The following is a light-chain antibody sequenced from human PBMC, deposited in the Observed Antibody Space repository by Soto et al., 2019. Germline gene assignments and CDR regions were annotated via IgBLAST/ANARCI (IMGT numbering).Light chain of an antibody. CDR2: KTS. V-gene: IGKV1-5*03. J-gene: IGKJ1*01. CDR3: QHYNDYSWT. CDR1: QSISIW. Sequence: DIHMTQSPSTLSASLGDRVTITCRASQSISIWLAWYQQKPGKAPNLLIYKTSSLETGVPSRFSGSGSGTEFTLTISSLQPDDFATYYCQHYNDYSWTFGQGTKVEVK.